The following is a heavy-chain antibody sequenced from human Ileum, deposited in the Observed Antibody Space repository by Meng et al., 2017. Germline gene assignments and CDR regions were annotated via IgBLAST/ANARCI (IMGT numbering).Heavy chain of an antibody. J-gene: IGHJ4*02. CDR2: IYYSGST. Sequence: SETLSLTCTVSGGSISSSSYYWGWIRQPPGKGLEWIGSIYYSGSTYYNLSLKSRVTISVDTSKNQFSLKLSSVTAADTAIYYCAKDNYYDSTGYHSLDYWGQGTLVTVSS. D-gene: IGHD3-22*01. CDR3: AKDNYYDSTGYHSLDY. CDR1: GGSISSSSYY. V-gene: IGHV4-39*07.